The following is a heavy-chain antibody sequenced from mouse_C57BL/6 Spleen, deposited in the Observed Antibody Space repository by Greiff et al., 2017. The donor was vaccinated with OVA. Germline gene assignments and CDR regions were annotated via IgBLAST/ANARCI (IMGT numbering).Heavy chain of an antibody. CDR3: ACYDYGHFAY. CDR2: IDPETGGT. CDR1: GYTFTDYE. Sequence: QVQLQQSGAELVRPGASVTLSCKASGYTFTDYEMHWVKQTPVHGLEWIGAIDPETGGTAYNQKFKGKAILTADKSSSTAYMELRSLTSEDSAVYYGACYDYGHFAYWGQGTLVTVSA. D-gene: IGHD2-4*01. V-gene: IGHV1-15*01. J-gene: IGHJ3*01.